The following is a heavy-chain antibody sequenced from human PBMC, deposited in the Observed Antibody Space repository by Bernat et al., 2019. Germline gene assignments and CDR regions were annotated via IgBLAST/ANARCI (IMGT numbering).Heavy chain of an antibody. V-gene: IGHV3-7*03. CDR2: IKQDGSEK. D-gene: IGHD1-26*01. Sequence: EVQLVESGGGLVQPGGSLRLSCAASGFTFSSYWMSWVRQAPGKGLEWVANIKQDGSEKYYVDSVKGRFTISRDNAKNSLYLQMNSLRAEDTAVYYCAREGWELLSSFDYWGQGTLVTVSS. CDR3: AREGWELLSSFDY. J-gene: IGHJ4*02. CDR1: GFTFSSYW.